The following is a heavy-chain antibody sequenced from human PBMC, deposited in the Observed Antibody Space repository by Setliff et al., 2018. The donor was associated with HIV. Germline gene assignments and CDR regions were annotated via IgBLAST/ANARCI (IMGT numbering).Heavy chain of an antibody. CDR3: ARPHSGRGGGAYFDP. CDR2: ILDGRVT. J-gene: IGHJ5*02. V-gene: IGHV4-39*01. Sequence: SETLSLTCTVSGDSITSGHFYWGWIRQAPGKGLEWIGNILDGRVTFFNPSLRGRVTISVDASKNQVSLNLRSVTAADSAVYHCARPHSGRGGGAYFDPWSQGILVTVSS. D-gene: IGHD6-19*01. CDR1: GDSITSGHFY.